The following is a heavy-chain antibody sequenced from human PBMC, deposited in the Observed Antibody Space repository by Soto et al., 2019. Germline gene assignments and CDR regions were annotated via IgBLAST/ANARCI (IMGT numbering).Heavy chain of an antibody. Sequence: QVQLQESGPGLVKPSETLSLTCTVSGGSISSYYWSWIRQPPGKGLEWIGYIYYSGSTNYNPSLKGRVTISVDTSKNQFSLKLSSVTAADTAVYYCARVRSYAYFDYWGQGTLVTVSS. J-gene: IGHJ4*02. D-gene: IGHD1-26*01. CDR2: IYYSGST. CDR3: ARVRSYAYFDY. CDR1: GGSISSYY. V-gene: IGHV4-59*01.